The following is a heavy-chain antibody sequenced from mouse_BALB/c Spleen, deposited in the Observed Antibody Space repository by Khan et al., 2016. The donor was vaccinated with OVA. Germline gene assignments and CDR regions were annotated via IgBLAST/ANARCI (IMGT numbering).Heavy chain of an antibody. J-gene: IGHJ2*01. CDR2: ISYSGDT. Sequence: EVQLQESGPGLVKPSQSLSLTCTVTGYSITSDYAWNWIRQFPGNKLEWMGYISYSGDTAYNPSLKSRISITRDTSKNKFFLQLNSVTTEDTATYYFASMILYYYGSNFGGYYCDYWGQGTTLTVSS. CDR3: ASMILYYYGSNFGGYYCDY. D-gene: IGHD1-1*01. CDR1: GYSITSDYA. V-gene: IGHV3-2*02.